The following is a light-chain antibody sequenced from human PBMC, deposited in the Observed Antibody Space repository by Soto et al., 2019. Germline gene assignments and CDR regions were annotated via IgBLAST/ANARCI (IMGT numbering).Light chain of an antibody. CDR1: SSDVGGYNY. J-gene: IGLJ3*02. CDR2: EVS. CDR3: SSYRSSSTNWV. Sequence: QSVLTQPASVSGSPGQSITISCTGTSSDVGGYNYVSWYQQHPGKAPKLMIYEVSYRPSGVSDRFSGSKSGNTASLTISGLQAEDEADYFCSSYRSSSTNWVFGGGTQLTVL. V-gene: IGLV2-14*01.